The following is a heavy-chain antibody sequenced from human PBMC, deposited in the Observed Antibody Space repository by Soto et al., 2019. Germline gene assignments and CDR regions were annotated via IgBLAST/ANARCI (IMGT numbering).Heavy chain of an antibody. J-gene: IGHJ6*02. CDR3: AREDDYGYRYINYGLDV. V-gene: IGHV3-30-3*01. D-gene: IGHD4-17*01. Sequence: GGALRLSCAASGFTFNIYALHWVRQAPGKGLEWVAVISFDGTKKYYSDSVKGRFTISRDNLKNTLYLQMNNLRVEDAALYFCAREDDYGYRYINYGLDVWGQGTTVTVSS. CDR1: GFTFNIYA. CDR2: ISFDGTKK.